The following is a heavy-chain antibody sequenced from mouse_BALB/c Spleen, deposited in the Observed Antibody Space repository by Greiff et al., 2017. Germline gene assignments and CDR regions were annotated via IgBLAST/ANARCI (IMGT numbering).Heavy chain of an antibody. CDR1: GFSLTSYG. D-gene: IGHD1-1*01. Sequence: VQLVESGPGLVAPSQSLSITCTVSGFSLTSYGVHWVRQPPGKGLEWLGVIWAGGSTNYNSALMSRLSISKDNSKSQVFLKMNSLQTDDTAMYYCARDITTVVANYFDYWGQGTTLTVSS. V-gene: IGHV2-9*02. J-gene: IGHJ2*01. CDR2: IWAGGST. CDR3: ARDITTVVANYFDY.